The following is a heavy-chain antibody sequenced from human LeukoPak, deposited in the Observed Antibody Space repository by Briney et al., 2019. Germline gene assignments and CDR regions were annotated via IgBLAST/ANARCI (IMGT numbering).Heavy chain of an antibody. CDR1: GYTFTGYY. CDR2: INPNSGGT. D-gene: IGHD6-13*01. V-gene: IGHV1-2*02. Sequence: GASVKVSCKASGYTFTGYYMHWVRQAPGQGLEWMGWINPNSGGTNYAQKFQGRVTMTRDTSISTAYMELSRLRSDDTAVYYCARQHSSSWPRAPFDYWGQGTLVTVSS. CDR3: ARQHSSSWPRAPFDY. J-gene: IGHJ4*02.